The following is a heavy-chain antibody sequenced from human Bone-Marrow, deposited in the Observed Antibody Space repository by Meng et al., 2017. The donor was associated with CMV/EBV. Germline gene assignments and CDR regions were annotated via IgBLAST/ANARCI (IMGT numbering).Heavy chain of an antibody. J-gene: IGHJ4*02. CDR2: IYSGGSST. V-gene: IGHV3-23*03. D-gene: IGHD3-3*01. CDR1: GFTFSSYA. Sequence: GGSLRLSCAASGFTFSSYAMSWVRQAPGKGLEWVSVIYSGGSSTYYADSVKGRFTISRDNTKNTLYLQMNCLRAEDTAVYYCARDGAITQILEWILPSYFDSWGQGTLVTVSS. CDR3: ARDGAITQILEWILPSYFDS.